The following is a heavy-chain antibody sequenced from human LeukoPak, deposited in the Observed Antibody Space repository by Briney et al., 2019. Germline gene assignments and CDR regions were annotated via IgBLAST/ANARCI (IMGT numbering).Heavy chain of an antibody. CDR1: GFTFSNYW. CDR2: IKQDGSEK. J-gene: IGHJ4*02. D-gene: IGHD4-17*01. CDR3: GTTVTTGRRY. V-gene: IGHV3-7*01. Sequence: PGGSLRLSCAASGFTFSNYWMSWVRQAPGKGLEWVANIKQDGSEKYYVDSVKGRFTISRDNAKNSLYLQMNSLRAEDTAVYYCGTTVTTGRRYWGQGALVTVSS.